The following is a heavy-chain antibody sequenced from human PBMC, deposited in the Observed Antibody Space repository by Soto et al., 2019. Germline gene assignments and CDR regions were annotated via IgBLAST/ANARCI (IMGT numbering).Heavy chain of an antibody. CDR2: IYYSGST. D-gene: IGHD5-12*01. Sequence: SETLCLTCTVSGGSISSGGYYWSWIRQHPGKGLEWIGYIYYSGSTYYNPSLKSRVTISVDTSKNQFSLKLSSVTAADTAVYYCAVGWSRGYPTPTDYWGQGTLVTVSS. CDR1: GGSISSGGYY. V-gene: IGHV4-31*03. CDR3: AVGWSRGYPTPTDY. J-gene: IGHJ4*02.